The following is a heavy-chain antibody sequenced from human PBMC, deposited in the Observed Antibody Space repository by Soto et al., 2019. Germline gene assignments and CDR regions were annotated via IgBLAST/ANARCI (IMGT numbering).Heavy chain of an antibody. D-gene: IGHD3-22*01. CDR3: TRPYYDSSGYLPGDY. J-gene: IGHJ4*02. CDR2: IRSKANSYAT. CDR1: GFTFSGSA. Sequence: EVQLVESGGGLVQPGGSLKLSCAASGFTFSGSAMHWVRQASGKGLEWVGRIRSKANSYATAYAASVKGRFIISRDDSKNTAYLQMNSLKTEDTVVYYCTRPYYDSSGYLPGDYWGQGTLVTVSS. V-gene: IGHV3-73*01.